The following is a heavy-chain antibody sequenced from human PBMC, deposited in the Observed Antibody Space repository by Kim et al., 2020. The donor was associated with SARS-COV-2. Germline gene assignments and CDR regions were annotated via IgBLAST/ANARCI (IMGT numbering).Heavy chain of an antibody. J-gene: IGHJ4*02. CDR3: ANGRPRYYYDSSGLDY. Sequence: GGSLRLSCAASGFTFSSYAMSWVRQAPGKGLEWVSAISGSGGSTYYADSVKGRFTISRDNSKNTLYLQMNSLRAEDTAVYYCANGRPRYYYDSSGLDYWGQGPLVTVSS. V-gene: IGHV3-23*01. D-gene: IGHD3-22*01. CDR2: ISGSGGST. CDR1: GFTFSSYA.